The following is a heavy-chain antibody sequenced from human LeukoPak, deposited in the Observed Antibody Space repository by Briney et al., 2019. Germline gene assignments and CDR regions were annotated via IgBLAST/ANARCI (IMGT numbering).Heavy chain of an antibody. J-gene: IGHJ4*02. V-gene: IGHV4-34*01. CDR3: ARGPRRAYSSSSGVDY. CDR2: INHSGST. CDR1: GGSFSGYY. Sequence: SETLSLTCAVYGGSFSGYYWSWIRQPPGKGLEWIGEINHSGSTNYNPSLKSRVTISVETSKNQFSLKLSSVTAADTAVYYCARGPRRAYSSSSGVDYWGQGTLVTVSS. D-gene: IGHD6-6*01.